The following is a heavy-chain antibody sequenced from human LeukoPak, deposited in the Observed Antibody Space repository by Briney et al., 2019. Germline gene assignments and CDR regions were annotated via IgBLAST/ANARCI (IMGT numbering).Heavy chain of an antibody. D-gene: IGHD6-13*01. J-gene: IGHJ4*02. CDR3: VTARIAAAGRWAGDSKYYFDY. CDR2: ISAYNGNT. Sequence: GASVKVSCKASGYTFTSYGISWVRQAPGQGLEWMGWISAYNGNTNYAQKLQGRVTMTTDTSTSTAYMELSSLRSEDTAVYYCVTARIAAAGRWAGDSKYYFDYWGQGTLVTVSS. CDR1: GYTFTSYG. V-gene: IGHV1-18*01.